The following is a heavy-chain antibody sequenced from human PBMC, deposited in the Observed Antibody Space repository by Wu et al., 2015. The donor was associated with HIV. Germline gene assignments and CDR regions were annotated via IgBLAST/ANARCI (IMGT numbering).Heavy chain of an antibody. CDR3: ARAYRPTVGYFDF. D-gene: IGHD4-23*01. V-gene: IGHV1-46*02. CDR2: IDPRRSAT. CDR1: GYTFNSYF. J-gene: IGHJ4*02. Sequence: QVRLVQSGTEVARPGTSVKISCQASGYTFNSYFLHWVRQAPGQGLQWMGIIDPRRSATSYAQRFQGRVTMTSDTSTSTVYLHLNSLTSQDTAIYYCARAYRPTVGYFDFWGQGALVTVSS.